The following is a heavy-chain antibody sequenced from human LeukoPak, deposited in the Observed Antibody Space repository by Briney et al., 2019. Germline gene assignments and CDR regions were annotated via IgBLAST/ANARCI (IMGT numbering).Heavy chain of an antibody. CDR3: ARDLRITIFGVVIILGY. J-gene: IGHJ4*02. D-gene: IGHD3-3*01. CDR2: INPSSGST. V-gene: IGHV1-46*01. Sequence: ASVKVSCKASGYSFTSYYIHWVRQAPGQGLEWMGIINPSSGSTRYAQEFQGRVTLTRDTSTSTVYMEVSSLRSEDTAVYYCARDLRITIFGVVIILGYWGQGTLVTVSS. CDR1: GYSFTSYY.